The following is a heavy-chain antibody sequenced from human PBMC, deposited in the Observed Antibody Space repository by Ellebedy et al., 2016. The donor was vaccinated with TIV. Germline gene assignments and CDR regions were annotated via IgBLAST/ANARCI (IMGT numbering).Heavy chain of an antibody. CDR2: IYYGGTT. Sequence: LRLSCTVSTDSLDNGDFYWNWVRQPPGRGLEWIGDIYYGGTTDYNPSLKSRVSITRDTSKHQFSLRLTAVTAADTAVYYCVRGRGWNDASLLDIWGQGIPVAVSS. CDR3: VRGRGWNDASLLDI. J-gene: IGHJ4*02. V-gene: IGHV4-30-4*01. D-gene: IGHD1-1*01. CDR1: TDSLDNGDFY.